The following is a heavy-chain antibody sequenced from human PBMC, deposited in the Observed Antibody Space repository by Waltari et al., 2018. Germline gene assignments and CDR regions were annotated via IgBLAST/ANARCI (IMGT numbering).Heavy chain of an antibody. J-gene: IGHJ4*02. CDR1: GYTFPSYD. Sequence: QVQLVHSCAEVKKPGPSVKVSCKASGYTFPSYDINWVRQATGQGLGWMGWMNPNSGSTGYAQNCQGRVTMTRNTARSTAYMELRSLRAEETAVYCSARGRRESGYYCLDYWGQGTLVTVSS. V-gene: IGHV1-8*01. D-gene: IGHD3-22*01. CDR2: MNPNSGST. CDR3: ARGRRESGYYCLDY.